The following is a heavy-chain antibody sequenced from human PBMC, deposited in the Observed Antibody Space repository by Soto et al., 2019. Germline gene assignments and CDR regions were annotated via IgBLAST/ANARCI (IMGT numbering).Heavy chain of an antibody. CDR1: GYSFTTYW. CDR2: IDPGDSST. J-gene: IGHJ6*02. Sequence: GESLKISCQGSGYSFTTYWISWVRQMPGKGLEWMGKIDPGDSSTNYSPSFRGHITISVDRSINTAHLQFSSLKAADTAVYYCARLEKWYYNYYGLDVWGQGTMVTVSS. CDR3: ARLEKWYYNYYGLDV. D-gene: IGHD1-26*01. V-gene: IGHV5-10-1*01.